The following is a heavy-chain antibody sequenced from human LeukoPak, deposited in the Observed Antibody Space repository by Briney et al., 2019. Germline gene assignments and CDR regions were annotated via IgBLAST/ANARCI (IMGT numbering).Heavy chain of an antibody. D-gene: IGHD3-10*01. J-gene: IGHJ6*03. CDR3: AKDIARGPYYYYMDV. CDR2: ISWNSGSI. CDR1: GFSFDDYA. V-gene: IGHV3-9*03. Sequence: GGSLRLSRAASGFSFDDYAMHWVRQAPGKGLEWVSGISWNSGSIGYADSVKGRFTISRDNAKNSLYLQMNSLRAEDMALYYCAKDIARGPYYYYMDVWGKGTTVTVSS.